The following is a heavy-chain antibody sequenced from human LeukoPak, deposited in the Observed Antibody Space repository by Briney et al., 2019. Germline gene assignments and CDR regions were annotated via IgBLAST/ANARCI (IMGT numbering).Heavy chain of an antibody. J-gene: IGHJ3*01. CDR2: ISFXXDXT. CDR3: ARDIEIST. D-gene: IGHD1-26*01. CDR1: XXXXXXSA. V-gene: IGHV3-23*01. Sequence: PGGSLRLSCAAXXXXXXXSAMXXXXXXPXXGLEWVSLISFXXDXTYYRDSVKGRFTVSRDNSKDTLYLQMNSLRAEDTAIYHCARDIEISTWGLGTMVTVSS.